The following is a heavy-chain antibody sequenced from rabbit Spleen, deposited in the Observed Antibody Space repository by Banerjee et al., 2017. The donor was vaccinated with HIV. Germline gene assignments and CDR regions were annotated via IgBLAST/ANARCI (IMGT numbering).Heavy chain of an antibody. J-gene: IGHJ4*01. D-gene: IGHD1-1*01. CDR1: GFSFSSSDY. CDR3: ARDLVAVIGWNFNL. CDR2: INIVTGKS. Sequence: QSLEESGGDLVKPGASLTLTCTASGFSFSSSDYMCWVRQAPGKGLEWIACINIVTGKSVFARWAKGRFTMSSTSSTTVTLQMTSLTAADTATYFCARDLVAVIGWNFNLWGPGTLVTVS. V-gene: IGHV1S40*01.